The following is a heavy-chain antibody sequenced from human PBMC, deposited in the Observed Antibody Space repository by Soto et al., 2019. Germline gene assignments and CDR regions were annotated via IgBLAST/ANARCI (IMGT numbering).Heavy chain of an antibody. CDR1: GFTFSSYA. V-gene: IGHV3-7*01. CDR2: IKRDGSEK. D-gene: IGHD3-3*01. J-gene: IGHJ6*02. CDR3: NFPPHGWDV. Sequence: GGSLRLSCAASGFTFSSYAMSWVRQAPGKGLERVANIKRDGSEKYYVDSVKGRFTISRDNAKNSLYLQMNSLRAEDTAVYYCNFPPHGWDVWGQGTTVTVSS.